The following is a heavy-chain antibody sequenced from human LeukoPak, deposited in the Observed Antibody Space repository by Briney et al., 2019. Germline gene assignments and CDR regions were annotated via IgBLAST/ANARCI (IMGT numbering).Heavy chain of an antibody. V-gene: IGHV5-51*01. CDR1: GYSFTSYW. CDR2: IYPDDSDT. Sequence: GESLKISYKGSGYSFTSYWIGWVRQMPGKGLEWMGIIYPDDSDTRYSPSFEGQVIISVDKSISTAYLQWSSLKASDTATYYCARHGHCTNGVCYSNYYYMDVWGKGTTVTVSS. CDR3: ARHGHCTNGVCYSNYYYMDV. J-gene: IGHJ6*03. D-gene: IGHD2-8*01.